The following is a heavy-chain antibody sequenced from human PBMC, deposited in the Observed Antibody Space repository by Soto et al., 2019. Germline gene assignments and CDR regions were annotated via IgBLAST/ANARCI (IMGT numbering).Heavy chain of an antibody. Sequence: QVQLVQSGGGVVQPGRSLRLSCAASGFNFNTYFMHWVRQAPGKGLEWVAMIFPNGRDKEYADSVKGRFTISRDNSNTRMYLQMDSLRPEDTAVDYCARDHENGSNCDLAYWGQGAVVSVSS. CDR3: ARDHENGSNCDLAY. CDR2: IFPNGRDK. CDR1: GFNFNTYF. V-gene: IGHV3-30*13. D-gene: IGHD1-26*01. J-gene: IGHJ4*02.